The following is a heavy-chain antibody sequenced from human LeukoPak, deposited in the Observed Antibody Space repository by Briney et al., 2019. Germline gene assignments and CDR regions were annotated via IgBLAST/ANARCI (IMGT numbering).Heavy chain of an antibody. CDR1: GGSFSGYY. CDR2: INHSGST. D-gene: IGHD3-10*01. CDR3: ARRLWFRWFDP. J-gene: IGHJ5*02. Sequence: PSETLSLTCAVYGGSFSGYYWSWIRQPPGKGLEWIGEINHSGSTNYNPSLKSRVTISVDTSKNQFSLKLSSVTAAGTAVYYCARRLWFRWFDPWGQGTLVTVSS. V-gene: IGHV4-34*01.